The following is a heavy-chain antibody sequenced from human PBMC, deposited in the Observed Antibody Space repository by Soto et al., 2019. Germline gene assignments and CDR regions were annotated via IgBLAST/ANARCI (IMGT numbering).Heavy chain of an antibody. CDR2: SSDSGTFI. J-gene: IGHJ4*02. V-gene: IGHV3-11*06. D-gene: IGHD3-9*01. CDR3: AGSGDNYNIIDY. CDR1: GFTFSDYY. Sequence: QVHLVESGGGLVKPGGSLRLSCAASGFTFSDYYMSWIRQAPGKGLEWLSYSSDSGTFIRYADSVKGRFSISRDNAKNSLYLQTNSLIGEHTAIYYCAGSGDNYNIIDYWGQGTPVTVSS.